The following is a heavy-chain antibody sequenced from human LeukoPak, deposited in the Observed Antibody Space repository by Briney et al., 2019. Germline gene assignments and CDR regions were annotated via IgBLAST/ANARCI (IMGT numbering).Heavy chain of an antibody. CDR3: ARGRGYYSNPAFDI. V-gene: IGHV4-34*01. CDR2: INHSGST. J-gene: IGHJ3*02. Sequence: SETLSLTCAVYGGSFSGYYWSWIRQPPGKGLEWIGEINHSGSTNYNPSLKSRVTISVDTSKNQFSLKLSSVTAADTAVYYCARGRGYYSNPAFDIWGQGTMVTVSS. D-gene: IGHD2-21*01. CDR1: GGSFSGYY.